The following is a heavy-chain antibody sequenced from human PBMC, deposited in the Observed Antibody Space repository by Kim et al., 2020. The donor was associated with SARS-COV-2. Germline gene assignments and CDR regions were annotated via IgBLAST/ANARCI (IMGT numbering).Heavy chain of an antibody. Sequence: GGSLRLSCAASGFTVSSNYMSWVRQAPGKGLEWVSVIYSGGSTYYADSVKGRFTISRDISKNTLYLQMNSLRAEDTAVYYCARDPRTYYYGSGSYSGDWGQGTLVTVSS. CDR3: ARDPRTYYYGSGSYSGD. CDR1: GFTVSSNY. CDR2: IYSGGST. J-gene: IGHJ4*02. V-gene: IGHV3-66*01. D-gene: IGHD3-10*01.